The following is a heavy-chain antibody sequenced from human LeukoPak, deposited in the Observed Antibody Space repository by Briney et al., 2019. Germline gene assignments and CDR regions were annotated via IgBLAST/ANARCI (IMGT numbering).Heavy chain of an antibody. J-gene: IGHJ4*02. Sequence: KPSETLSLTCTVSVGSISGYFWSGVRQAPGTGLDWIGHIYYSGATNYNPSLRSRVTISVDTSKNQFSLKLRSVTAADTAVYYCARAQYSGSCFDYWGQGTLVTVSS. V-gene: IGHV4-59*13. CDR1: VGSISGYF. CDR2: IYYSGAT. D-gene: IGHD1-26*01. CDR3: ARAQYSGSCFDY.